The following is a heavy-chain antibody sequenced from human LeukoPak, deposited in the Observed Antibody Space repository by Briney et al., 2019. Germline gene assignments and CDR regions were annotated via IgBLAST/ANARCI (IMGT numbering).Heavy chain of an antibody. D-gene: IGHD6-19*01. Sequence: GGSLRLSCGAPGFTFSDYYMTWIRQAPGKGLEWVSYMSSGGSTIYYADSVKGRFSITRDNAKNTLYLQMNSLRAEDTAVYYCARGRWYSSGWPGDYYYYGMDVWGQGTTVTVSS. CDR3: ARGRWYSSGWPGDYYYYGMDV. CDR1: GFTFSDYY. CDR2: MSSGGSTI. V-gene: IGHV3-11*01. J-gene: IGHJ6*02.